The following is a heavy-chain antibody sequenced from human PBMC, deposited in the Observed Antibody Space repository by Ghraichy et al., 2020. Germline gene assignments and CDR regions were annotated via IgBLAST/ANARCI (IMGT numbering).Heavy chain of an antibody. Sequence: SETLSLTCTVSSGSISSYYWSWIRQPPGKGLEWIGYIYYSGSTNYNPSLKSRVTISVDTSKNQFSLKLSSVTAADTAVYYCARRSAAGIPKYYYMDVWGNGTTLTASS. D-gene: IGHD6-13*01. V-gene: IGHV4-59*08. J-gene: IGHJ6*03. CDR1: SGSISSYY. CDR3: ARRSAAGIPKYYYMDV. CDR2: IYYSGST.